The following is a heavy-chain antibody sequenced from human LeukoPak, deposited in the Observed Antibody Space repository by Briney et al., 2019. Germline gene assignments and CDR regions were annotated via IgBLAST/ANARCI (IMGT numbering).Heavy chain of an antibody. CDR1: GYSFTSYW. Sequence: GESLKISCKGSGYSFTSYWIGWVRQMPGKGLEWMGIIYPGDSDTRYSPSFQGQVTISADKSISTAYLQWSSLKASDTAMYYCARAPYGDYVEFPPGWFDPWGQGTLVTVSS. V-gene: IGHV5-51*01. CDR3: ARAPYGDYVEFPPGWFDP. J-gene: IGHJ5*02. CDR2: IYPGDSDT. D-gene: IGHD4-17*01.